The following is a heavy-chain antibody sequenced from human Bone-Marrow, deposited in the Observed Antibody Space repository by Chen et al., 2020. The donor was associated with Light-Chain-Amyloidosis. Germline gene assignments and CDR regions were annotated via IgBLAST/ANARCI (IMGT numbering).Heavy chain of an antibody. Sequence: EVQLVESGGGLLQRGGSLRLSCAASGFAFSSYAMSWVRQAPGKGLEWVSTISGSGGSRYYGASVKGRLTISRDNSKDALFLQMDGLRVEDTAVYYCAKDISYDDILPGYPADAFDIWGQGTMVTVSS. V-gene: IGHV3-23*04. J-gene: IGHJ3*02. CDR3: AKDISYDDILPGYPADAFDI. CDR1: GFAFSSYA. D-gene: IGHD3-9*01. CDR2: ISGSGGSR.